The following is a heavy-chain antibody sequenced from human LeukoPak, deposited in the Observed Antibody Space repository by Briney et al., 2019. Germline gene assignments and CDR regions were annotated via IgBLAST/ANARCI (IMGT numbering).Heavy chain of an antibody. Sequence: GSLRLSCVASGFILSNAWVRWVRQAPGKGLEWVGRIKSKTDGGTADYAAPVKGRFAITRDDSKNTLYLQMNSLKTEDTAVYYCTTTQDSGSDRSDYWGQGTLVTVSS. J-gene: IGHJ4*02. V-gene: IGHV3-15*01. CDR1: GFILSNAW. D-gene: IGHD5-12*01. CDR3: TTTQDSGSDRSDY. CDR2: IKSKTDGGTA.